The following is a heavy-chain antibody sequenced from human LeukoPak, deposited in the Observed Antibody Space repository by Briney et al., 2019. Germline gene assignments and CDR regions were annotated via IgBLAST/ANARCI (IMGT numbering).Heavy chain of an antibody. CDR2: IYHSGRT. J-gene: IGHJ3*02. D-gene: IGHD4-23*01. Sequence: SETLSLTCTVSGGSIMVAAYSWSWIRQPPGKGLEWNGYIYHSGRTYYNPSLKSRVTISLDRSKNQFSLKLSSVTAADTAVYFCARGYGDNSGAFDIWGQGTLVTVSS. V-gene: IGHV4-30-2*01. CDR3: ARGYGDNSGAFDI. CDR1: GGSIMVAAYS.